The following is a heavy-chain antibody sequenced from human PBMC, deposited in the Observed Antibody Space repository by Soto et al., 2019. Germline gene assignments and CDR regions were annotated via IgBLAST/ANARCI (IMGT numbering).Heavy chain of an antibody. V-gene: IGHV3-23*01. CDR3: AKFTPYGSGNYRYYYMDV. CDR2: ISDSGGSA. D-gene: IGHD3-10*01. J-gene: IGHJ6*03. CDR1: GFTFSSYA. Sequence: GGSLRLSCAASGFTFSSYAMSWVRQAPGKGLEWVSGISDSGGSASYADSVRGRFTISRDNSKNTLYLQMNSLRAEDTAIYYCAKFTPYGSGNYRYYYMDVWGKGTTVTVSS.